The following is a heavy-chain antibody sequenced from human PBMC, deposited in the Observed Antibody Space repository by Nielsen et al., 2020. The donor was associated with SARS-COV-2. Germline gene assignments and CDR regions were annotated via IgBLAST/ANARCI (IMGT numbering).Heavy chain of an antibody. CDR3: AKAFRSSDWVRAATDF. CDR1: GFIFSTYA. J-gene: IGHJ4*02. V-gene: IGHV3-23*01. Sequence: GESLKISCAASGFIFSTYAMSWVRQAPGKGLEWVSGIIGGGGRTHYADSVEGRFTISRDNSKNTLYLQMNSLRAEDTAVYYCAKAFRSSDWVRAATDFWGQGTLVTVSS. CDR2: IIGGGGRT. D-gene: IGHD6-25*01.